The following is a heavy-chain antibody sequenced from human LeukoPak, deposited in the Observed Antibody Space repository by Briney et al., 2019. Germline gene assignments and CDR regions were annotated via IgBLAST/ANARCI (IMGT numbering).Heavy chain of an antibody. D-gene: IGHD2-21*02. Sequence: SETLSLTCAVYGGSFSGYYWSWIRQPPGQGLEWIGEINHSGSTNYNPSLKSRVTISVDTSKNQFSLKLSSVTAADTAVYYCARGRENSIVVVTAWFGMDVWGQGTTVTVSS. V-gene: IGHV4-34*01. J-gene: IGHJ6*02. CDR2: INHSGST. CDR3: ARGRENSIVVVTAWFGMDV. CDR1: GGSFSGYY.